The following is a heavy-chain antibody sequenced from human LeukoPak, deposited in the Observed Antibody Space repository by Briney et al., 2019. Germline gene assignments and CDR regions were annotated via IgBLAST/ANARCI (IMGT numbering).Heavy chain of an antibody. CDR2: IYRDDTT. Sequence: PGGSLRLSCAASGFIVSSNYMSWVRQAPGKGLEWVSVIYRDDTTYYADSVKGRFTISSDNSKNTLYLQMSSVRAEDTAVYYCATAAYDSGSYIVNHVYWGQGTLVTVSS. CDR1: GFIVSSNY. D-gene: IGHD3-22*01. CDR3: ATAAYDSGSYIVNHVY. V-gene: IGHV3-53*01. J-gene: IGHJ4*02.